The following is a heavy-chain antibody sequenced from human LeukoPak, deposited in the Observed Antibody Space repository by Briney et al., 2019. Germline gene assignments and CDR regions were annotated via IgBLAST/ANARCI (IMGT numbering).Heavy chain of an antibody. CDR1: GDTFRSYA. CDR2: TIPILGIA. CDR3: ASQFLLPFDY. Sequence: SVKVSSKAPGDTFRSYAISWVRQAHGQGLGWTGRTIPILGIAKYAQKFQGRLTITADTSTSTAYMELTNLSSDDTAVYYCASQFLLPFDYWGRGTLVTVSS. V-gene: IGHV1-69*04. D-gene: IGHD3-22*01. J-gene: IGHJ4*02.